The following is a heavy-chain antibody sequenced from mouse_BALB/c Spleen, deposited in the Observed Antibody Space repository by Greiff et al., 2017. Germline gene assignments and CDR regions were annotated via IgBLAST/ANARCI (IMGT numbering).Heavy chain of an antibody. CDR2: IDPGSGST. CDR1: GYTFTSYW. V-gene: IGHV1S41*01. J-gene: IGHJ4*01. Sequence: DLVKPGASVKLSCKASGYTFTSYWINWIKQRPGQGLEWIGRIDPGSGSTYYNEMFKGKATLTVDTSSSTAYIQLSSLSSEDSAVYFCARWLNYYAMDYWGQGTSVTVSS. CDR3: ARWLNYYAMDY. D-gene: IGHD1-2*01.